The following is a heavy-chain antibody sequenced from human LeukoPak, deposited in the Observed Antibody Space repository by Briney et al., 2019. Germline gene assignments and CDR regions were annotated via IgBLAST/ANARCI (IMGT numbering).Heavy chain of an antibody. D-gene: IGHD3-10*01. V-gene: IGHV1-2*02. CDR1: GYTFSGYY. Sequence: ASVKVSCKASGYTFSGYYIHWVRQAPGQGLEWMGWINPNTGGTKYAQRFQDRVTMTRDTSISTVYMELSRLRSDDTAVYYCAGLPWFGELEEFDPWGQGTLVTVSS. CDR3: AGLPWFGELEEFDP. J-gene: IGHJ5*02. CDR2: INPNTGGT.